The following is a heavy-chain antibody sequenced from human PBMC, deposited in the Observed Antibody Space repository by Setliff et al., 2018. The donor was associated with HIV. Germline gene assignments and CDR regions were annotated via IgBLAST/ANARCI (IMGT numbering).Heavy chain of an antibody. D-gene: IGHD6-19*01. CDR1: GGSFSGYF. V-gene: IGHV4-34*01. CDR2: INHSGST. Sequence: SETLSLTCAVYGGSFSGYFWSWIRQSPGKGLQWIGEINHSGSTTYNPSLKSRVTISVDTSKNQFSLKLSAVTAADTALYYCARSGALATRTWSPFDYWGHGNQVTVSS. CDR3: ARSGALATRTWSPFDY. J-gene: IGHJ4*01.